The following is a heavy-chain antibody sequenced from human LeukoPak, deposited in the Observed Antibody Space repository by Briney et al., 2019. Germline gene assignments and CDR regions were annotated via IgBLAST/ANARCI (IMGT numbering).Heavy chain of an antibody. CDR3: AKHRTTVIPLPPIDY. CDR1: GFTFSSYA. D-gene: IGHD4-17*01. Sequence: GGSLRLSCAASGFTFSSYAMSWVRQAPGEGLEWVSAISGSGGSTYYADPVKGRFTISRDNSKNTLYLQMNSLRAEDTAVYYCAKHRTTVIPLPPIDYWGQGTLVTVSS. CDR2: ISGSGGST. J-gene: IGHJ4*02. V-gene: IGHV3-23*01.